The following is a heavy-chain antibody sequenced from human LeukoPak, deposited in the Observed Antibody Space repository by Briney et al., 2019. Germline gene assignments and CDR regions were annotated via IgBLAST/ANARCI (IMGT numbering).Heavy chain of an antibody. CDR1: GFTFRSYE. CDR3: VRGLYYGSGTYYNAMVGSWFDP. CDR2: ISSSDSST. Sequence: GGSLRLSCAASGFTFRSYEMNWVRQAPGKGLEWVSYISSSDSSTHYADSVKGRFTISRDNAKNSLYLQMNSLRAEDTAVYYCVRGLYYGSGTYYNAMVGSWFDPWGQGTLVTVSS. J-gene: IGHJ5*02. V-gene: IGHV3-48*03. D-gene: IGHD3-10*01.